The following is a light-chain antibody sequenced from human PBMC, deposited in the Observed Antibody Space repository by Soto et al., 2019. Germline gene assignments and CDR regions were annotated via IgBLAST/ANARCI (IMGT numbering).Light chain of an antibody. Sequence: DIQMTQSPSFVSASVGARVTLTCRASQYISTWWAWYQQRLEEAPRLLILSAATLKNGIPARFSGCVSGTDFTLTISGLQPEDFATYYCRQGRTSPFSFGPGTQVDL. CDR3: RQGRTSPFS. J-gene: IGKJ3*01. CDR1: QYISTW. CDR2: SAA. V-gene: IGKV1D-12*01.